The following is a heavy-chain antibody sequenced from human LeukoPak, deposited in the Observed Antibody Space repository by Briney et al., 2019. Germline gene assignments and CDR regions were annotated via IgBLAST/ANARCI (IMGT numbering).Heavy chain of an antibody. CDR1: GFTVSSNH. CDR2: IYSGGST. Sequence: GGSLRLSCAASGFTVSSNHMSWVRQAPGKGLEWVSVIYSGGSTDYADSVKGRFTISRDNLKNMLYLQMNSLRAEDTAVYYCARGPAGYNWGQGTLVTFSS. D-gene: IGHD1-1*01. CDR3: ARGPAGYN. J-gene: IGHJ4*02. V-gene: IGHV3-53*01.